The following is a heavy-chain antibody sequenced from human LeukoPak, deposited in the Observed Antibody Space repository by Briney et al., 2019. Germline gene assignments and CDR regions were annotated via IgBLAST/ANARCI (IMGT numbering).Heavy chain of an antibody. CDR3: ARVPFDYYDSSGDYYYYYYMDV. Sequence: SETLSLTCTVSGYSISSGSYYWSWIRQPAGKGLEWIGRIYTSGSTNYNPSLKSRVTISVDTSKNQFSLKLSSVTAADTAVYYCARVPFDYYDSSGDYYYYYYMDVWGKGTTVTVSS. V-gene: IGHV4-61*02. D-gene: IGHD3-22*01. J-gene: IGHJ6*03. CDR1: GYSISSGSYY. CDR2: IYTSGST.